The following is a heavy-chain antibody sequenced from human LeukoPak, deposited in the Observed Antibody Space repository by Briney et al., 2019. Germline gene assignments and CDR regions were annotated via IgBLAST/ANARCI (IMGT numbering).Heavy chain of an antibody. V-gene: IGHV2-5*02. D-gene: IGHD2-21*01. J-gene: IGHJ3*01. CDR1: GFSLNTNGMG. CDR3: AHRHNLGRSSVVITFDV. CDR2: IFWDDDK. Sequence: SAPTLVKPTETLTLTCTFSGFSLNTNGMGVGWIRQSPGKALEWLALIFWDDDKRYSPSLRGRPTISKDTSKNQVVLTLTNVDPVDTGTYYCAHRHNLGRSSVVITFDVWGQGTVVTVSS.